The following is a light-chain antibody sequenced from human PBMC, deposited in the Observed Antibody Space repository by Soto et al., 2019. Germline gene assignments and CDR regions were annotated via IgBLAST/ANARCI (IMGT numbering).Light chain of an antibody. CDR1: QSVTSSY. CDR3: QQYGDSPLT. J-gene: IGKJ4*01. Sequence: EIVLTQSPGTVSLSPGERATLSCRASQSVTSSYLAWYQQKPGQAPRLLIYGVSSRATGIPDRFSGSGAGTDFTLTISRLXXXXXXVYYCQQYGDSPLTFGGGTKVEIK. CDR2: GVS. V-gene: IGKV3-20*01.